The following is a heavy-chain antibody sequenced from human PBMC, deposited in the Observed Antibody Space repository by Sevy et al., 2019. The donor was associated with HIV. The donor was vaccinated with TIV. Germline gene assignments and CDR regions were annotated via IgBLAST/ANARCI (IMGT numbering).Heavy chain of an antibody. Sequence: GGSLRLSCAASGFTFSTYAMSWVRQAPGKGLEWVSTSSRSGGSTYYADSVKGRFTISRDNSKNTLYLQMNSLRPEDTTVYYCAKEFRYCSGGSCHSSYWYFDLWGRGTLVTVSS. D-gene: IGHD2-15*01. V-gene: IGHV3-23*01. CDR3: AKEFRYCSGGSCHSSYWYFDL. J-gene: IGHJ2*01. CDR2: SSRSGGST. CDR1: GFTFSTYA.